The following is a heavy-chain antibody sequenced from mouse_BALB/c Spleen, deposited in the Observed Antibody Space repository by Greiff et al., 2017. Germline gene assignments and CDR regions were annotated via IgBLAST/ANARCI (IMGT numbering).Heavy chain of an antibody. J-gene: IGHJ2*01. Sequence: QVHVKQPGAELVRPGASVKLSCKASGYTFTSYWINWVKQRPGQGLEWIGNIYPSDSYTNYNQKFKDKATLTVDKSSSTAYMQLSSPTSEDSAVYYCTRKGNYGGGGFFDYWGQGTTLTVSS. D-gene: IGHD2-1*01. CDR1: GYTFTSYW. CDR2: IYPSDSYT. CDR3: TRKGNYGGGGFFDY. V-gene: IGHV1-69*02.